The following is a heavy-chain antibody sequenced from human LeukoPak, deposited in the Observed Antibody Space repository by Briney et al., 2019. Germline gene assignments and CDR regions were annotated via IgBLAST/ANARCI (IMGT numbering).Heavy chain of an antibody. Sequence: GGSLSLSCTASGFTFGDYAMSWFHQAPGKGLEWVGFIRSKAYGGTTEYAASVKGRFTISRDDSKSIAYLQMNSLKTEDTAVYYCTRGAAREVGAPDYWGQGTLVTVSS. J-gene: IGHJ4*02. CDR2: IRSKAYGGTT. CDR3: TRGAAREVGAPDY. V-gene: IGHV3-49*03. D-gene: IGHD1-26*01. CDR1: GFTFGDYA.